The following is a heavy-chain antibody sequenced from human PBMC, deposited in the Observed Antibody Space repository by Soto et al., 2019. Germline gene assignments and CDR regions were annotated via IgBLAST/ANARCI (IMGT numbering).Heavy chain of an antibody. CDR1: GFTFSSYA. V-gene: IGHV3-23*01. D-gene: IGHD3-16*01. CDR3: ANSHMITPVGY. Sequence: EVQLLESGGGLVQPGGSLRLSCAASGFTFSSYAMSWVRQAPGKGLEWVSAISGSGGSTYYADSVKGRFTISRDNSKNTLYLHMNSLRAEDTAVYYCANSHMITPVGYWGQGTLVTVSS. J-gene: IGHJ4*02. CDR2: ISGSGGST.